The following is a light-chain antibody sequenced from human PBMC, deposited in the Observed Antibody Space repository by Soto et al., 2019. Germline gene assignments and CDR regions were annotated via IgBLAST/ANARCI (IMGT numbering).Light chain of an antibody. CDR2: GAS. Sequence: EIVLTQSPGTLSLSPGERATLSCRASQSISSSFIAWYQQNPGQTPRLLIYGASSRATGIPDRFSGSVSGTDFTLTIDRLEPEDFAVYYCQQYGTSPYTFGQGTKLEVK. J-gene: IGKJ2*01. CDR3: QQYGTSPYT. V-gene: IGKV3-20*01. CDR1: QSISSSF.